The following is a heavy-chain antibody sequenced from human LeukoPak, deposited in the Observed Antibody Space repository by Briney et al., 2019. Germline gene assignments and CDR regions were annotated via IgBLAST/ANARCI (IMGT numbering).Heavy chain of an antibody. CDR1: GFTFSSYA. Sequence: GRSLRLSCAASGFTFSSYAMHWVRQAPGKGLEWVAVISYDGSNKYYADSVKGRFTISRDNSKNTLYLQMNSLRAEDTAVYYCARDGSSSGYYPFDYWGQGTLVTVSS. CDR3: ARDGSSSGYYPFDY. V-gene: IGHV3-30-3*01. D-gene: IGHD3-22*01. CDR2: ISYDGSNK. J-gene: IGHJ4*02.